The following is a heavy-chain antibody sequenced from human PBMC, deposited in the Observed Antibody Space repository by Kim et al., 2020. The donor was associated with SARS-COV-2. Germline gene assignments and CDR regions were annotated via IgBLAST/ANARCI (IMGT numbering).Heavy chain of an antibody. D-gene: IGHD2-2*02. V-gene: IGHV4-31*03. CDR2: IYYSGST. J-gene: IGHJ4*02. CDR3: AREVYCSSTSCYIDY. Sequence: SETLSLTCTVSGGSISSGGYYWSWIRQHPGKGLEWIGYIYYSGSTYYNPSLKSRVTISVDTSKNQFSLKLSSVTAADTAVYYCAREVYCSSTSCYIDYWGQGTLVTVSS. CDR1: GGSISSGGYY.